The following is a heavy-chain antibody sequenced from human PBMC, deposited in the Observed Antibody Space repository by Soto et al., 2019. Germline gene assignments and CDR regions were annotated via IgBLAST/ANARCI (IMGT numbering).Heavy chain of an antibody. D-gene: IGHD3-3*01. V-gene: IGHV1-69*13. J-gene: IGHJ6*02. CDR2: IIPIFGTA. CDR1: GGTFSSYA. Sequence: SVQVSCKASGGTFSSYAISWVRQATGQGLEWMGGIIPIFGTANYAQKFQGRVTITADESTSTAYMELSSLRSEDTAVYYCARDRHDFGSIFGVVNYYYYGMDVWGQGTTVTVSS. CDR3: ARDRHDFGSIFGVVNYYYYGMDV.